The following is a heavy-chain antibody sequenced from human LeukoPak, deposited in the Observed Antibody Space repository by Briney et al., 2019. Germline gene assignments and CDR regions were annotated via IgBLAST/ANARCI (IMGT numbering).Heavy chain of an antibody. Sequence: HPGGSLRLSCAASGFTFSSYGMHWVRQAPGKRLEWVAVIWYDGSNKYYADSVKGRFTISRDNSKNTLYLQMNSLRAEDTAVYYCARDPLNYGGNSGYFDYWGQGTLVTVSS. CDR2: IWYDGSNK. CDR3: ARDPLNYGGNSGYFDY. V-gene: IGHV3-33*01. J-gene: IGHJ4*02. D-gene: IGHD4-23*01. CDR1: GFTFSSYG.